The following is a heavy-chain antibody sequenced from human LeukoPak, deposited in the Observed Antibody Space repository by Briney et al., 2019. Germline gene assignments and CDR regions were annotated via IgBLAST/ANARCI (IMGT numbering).Heavy chain of an antibody. CDR1: GFTFSSYS. V-gene: IGHV3-21*01. CDR3: VRHGDTDSCLAN. Sequence: GGFLRLSCAASGFTFSSYSMNWVRQAPGKGLEWVSSICSTSRCIFYADSVKGRLTISRDNAKSSLYLQMNDLRAEDTAVYYCVRHGDTDSCLANWGQGTLVTVSS. D-gene: IGHD2-2*01. J-gene: IGHJ4*02. CDR2: ICSTSRCI.